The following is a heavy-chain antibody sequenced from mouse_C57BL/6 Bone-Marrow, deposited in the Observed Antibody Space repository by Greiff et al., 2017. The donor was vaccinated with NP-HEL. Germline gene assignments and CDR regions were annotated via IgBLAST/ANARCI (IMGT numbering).Heavy chain of an antibody. CDR1: GYTFTDYY. CDR3: ARERGFTTVVAPFAY. D-gene: IGHD1-1*01. V-gene: IGHV1-76*01. Sequence: VQLQQSGAELVRPGASVKLSCKASGYTFTDYYINWVKQRPGQGLEWIARIYPGSGNTYYNEKFKGKATLTAEKSSSTAYMQLSSLTSEDSAVYFCARERGFTTVVAPFAYWGQGTLVTVSA. J-gene: IGHJ3*01. CDR2: IYPGSGNT.